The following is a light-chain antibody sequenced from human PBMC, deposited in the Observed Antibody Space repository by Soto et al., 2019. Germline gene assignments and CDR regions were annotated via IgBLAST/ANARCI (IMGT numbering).Light chain of an antibody. CDR2: GAS. V-gene: IGKV3-15*01. CDR3: QQSNNWPPFT. CDR1: QSVSGN. Sequence: EIVMTQSPATLSVSPGERATLSCRASQSVSGNLAWYQQKPGQAPRLLIYGASTRATGIPAKFSGSGSGTEFHLTLSSLQSEDFAVYYCQQSNNWPPFTFGPGTKVAIQ. J-gene: IGKJ3*01.